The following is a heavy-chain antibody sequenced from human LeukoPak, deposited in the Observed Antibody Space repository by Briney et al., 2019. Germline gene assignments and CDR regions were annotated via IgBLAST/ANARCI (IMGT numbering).Heavy chain of an antibody. V-gene: IGHV4-59*10. Sequence: SETLSLTCAVYGGSFSGYYWSWIRQPAGKGLEWIGRIYTSGSTNYNPSLKSRVTMSGDTSKNQFSLKLSSVTAADTAVYYCARGTVDIVATMMTEAGFDYWGQGTLVTVSS. CDR2: IYTSGST. D-gene: IGHD5-12*01. CDR1: GGSFSGYY. CDR3: ARGTVDIVATMMTEAGFDY. J-gene: IGHJ4*02.